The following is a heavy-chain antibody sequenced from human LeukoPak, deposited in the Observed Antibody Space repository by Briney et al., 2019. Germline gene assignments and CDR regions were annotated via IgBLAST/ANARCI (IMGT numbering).Heavy chain of an antibody. CDR1: GFTFSRYW. CDR2: IKQDGSEK. CDR3: ARPVAYSFDY. Sequence: PGGSLRLSCAASGFTFSRYWMSWVRQAPGKGLEWVANIKQDGSEKYYVHSVKGRFTISRDNAKNSLYLRMNSLRAEDTAVYYCARPVAYSFDYWGQGTLVTVSS. D-gene: IGHD6-19*01. V-gene: IGHV3-7*01. J-gene: IGHJ4*02.